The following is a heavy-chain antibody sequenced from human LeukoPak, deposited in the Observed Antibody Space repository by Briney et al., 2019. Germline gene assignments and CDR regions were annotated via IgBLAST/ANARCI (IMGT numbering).Heavy chain of an antibody. D-gene: IGHD5-24*01. CDR2: FDPEDGET. CDR3: ATGLCRNGYNNLRGGNFDY. Sequence: ASVKVSCKVSGYTLTELSMHWVRQAPGKGLEWMGGFDPEDGETIYAQKFQGRATMTEDTSTDTAYMELSSLRSEDTAVYYCATGLCRNGYNNLRGGNFDYWGQGTLVTVSS. CDR1: GYTLTELS. V-gene: IGHV1-24*01. J-gene: IGHJ4*02.